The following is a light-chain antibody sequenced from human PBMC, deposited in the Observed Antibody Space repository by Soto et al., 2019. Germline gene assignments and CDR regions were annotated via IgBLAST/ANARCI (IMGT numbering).Light chain of an antibody. CDR2: EVS. V-gene: IGLV2-23*02. Sequence: QSALTQPASVSGSPGQSITISCTGTSSDVGSYNLVSWYQQHPDKAPKLIIYEVSKWPSGVSSRFSASKSGNTASLTISGLQSEDEADYYCCSYAGSSTWVFGGGTTLTVL. CDR3: CSYAGSSTWV. CDR1: SSDVGSYNL. J-gene: IGLJ3*02.